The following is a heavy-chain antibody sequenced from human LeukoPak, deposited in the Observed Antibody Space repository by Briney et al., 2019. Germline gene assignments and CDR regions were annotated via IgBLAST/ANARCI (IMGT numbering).Heavy chain of an antibody. D-gene: IGHD1-1*01. CDR2: ICLDGRI. V-gene: IGHV4-4*02. Sequence: PSETLSLTCGVSGGPITTRDCWSWVRQPPGKGLEWIGEICLDGRIHYTPSLKSRISISIDRSKDQFSLNLISVAAADTAIYFCASQGGLRNDIWGQGTLVTVSS. CDR3: ASQGGLRNDI. J-gene: IGHJ4*02. CDR1: GGPITTRDC.